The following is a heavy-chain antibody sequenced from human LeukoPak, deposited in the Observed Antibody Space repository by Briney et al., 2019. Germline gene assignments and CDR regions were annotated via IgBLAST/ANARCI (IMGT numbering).Heavy chain of an antibody. Sequence: ASVKVSCKVSGYTLTELSMHWVRQAPGQGLEWMGWINPNSGGTNYAQKFQGRVTMTRDTSISTAYMELSRLRSDDTAVYYCARLLERRGYYYYMDVWGKGTTVTVSS. J-gene: IGHJ6*03. D-gene: IGHD1-1*01. CDR2: INPNSGGT. V-gene: IGHV1-2*02. CDR3: ARLLERRGYYYYMDV. CDR1: GYTLTELS.